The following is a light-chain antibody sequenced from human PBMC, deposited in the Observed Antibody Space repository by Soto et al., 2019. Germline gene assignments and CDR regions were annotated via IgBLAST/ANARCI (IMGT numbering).Light chain of an antibody. J-gene: IGLJ2*01. V-gene: IGLV2-14*01. CDR3: SSYTSSSTPV. Sequence: QSALTQPASVSGSPGQSITISCTATSSDVDTHNYVSWYQQYPGKAPKLMIYEVINRPSGVSNRFSGSKSGNTASLIISGLQAEDEADYYCSSYTSSSTPVFGGGTKVTVL. CDR1: SSDVDTHNY. CDR2: EVI.